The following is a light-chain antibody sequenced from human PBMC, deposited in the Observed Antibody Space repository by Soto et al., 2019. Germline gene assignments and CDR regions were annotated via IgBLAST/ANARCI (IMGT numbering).Light chain of an antibody. CDR2: EVS. CDR3: GSYTSSATTVI. J-gene: IGLJ2*01. Sequence: QSALTQPASVSGSPGQSITISCTGTSSDIGGYKYVSWYQEHPGKAPKVIIYEVSNRPSGVSNRFSGSKSGNTASLTISGLQGEDEADYYCGSYTSSATTVIFGGGTKLTVL. V-gene: IGLV2-14*01. CDR1: SSDIGGYKY.